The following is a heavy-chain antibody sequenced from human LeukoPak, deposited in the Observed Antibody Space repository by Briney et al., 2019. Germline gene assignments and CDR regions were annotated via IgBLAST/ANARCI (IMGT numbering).Heavy chain of an antibody. CDR1: GGFISSYY. V-gene: IGHV4-59*01. Sequence: SSETLSLTCTVSGGFISSYYWSWIRQPPGKGLEWIGYIYYSGSTNYNPSLKSRVTISVDTSKNQFSLKLSSVTAADTAVYYCAGENENEYRDNWFDPWGQGTLVTVSS. CDR2: IYYSGST. CDR3: AGENENEYRDNWFDP. J-gene: IGHJ5*02. D-gene: IGHD4-11*01.